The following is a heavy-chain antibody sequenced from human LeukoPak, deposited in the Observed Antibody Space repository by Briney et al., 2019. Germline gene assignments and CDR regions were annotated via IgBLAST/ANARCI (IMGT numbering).Heavy chain of an antibody. D-gene: IGHD5-24*01. CDR2: ISSSNSTI. Sequence: GGSLRLSCAASGFTFSSYEMNWLPQAPGKGLEWGSYISSSNSTIYYADPVKGRFTISRDNSKNTLYLQMNSLRAEDTAVYYCARIRDGYNDYWGQGTLVTVSS. V-gene: IGHV3-48*01. CDR3: ARIRDGYNDY. J-gene: IGHJ4*02. CDR1: GFTFSSYE.